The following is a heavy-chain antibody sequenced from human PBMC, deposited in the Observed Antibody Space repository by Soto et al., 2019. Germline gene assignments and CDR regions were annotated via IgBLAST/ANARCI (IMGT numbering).Heavy chain of an antibody. J-gene: IGHJ3*01. CDR2: INQDESEK. CDR3: VSSNIVGRPG. Sequence: EVQLVESGGGLVQPGGSLRLSCAASGFIFSTYWMAWVRQAPGKGLEWVANINQDESEKHYVDSVKGRFTISRDNAKSSLYLQMSSLRAEDTAVYYCVSSNIVGRPGGGQGTMVTVSS. D-gene: IGHD6-6*01. V-gene: IGHV3-7*01. CDR1: GFIFSTYW.